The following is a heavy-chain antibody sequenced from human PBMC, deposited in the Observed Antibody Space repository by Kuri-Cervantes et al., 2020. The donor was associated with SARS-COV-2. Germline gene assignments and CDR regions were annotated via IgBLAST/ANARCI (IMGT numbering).Heavy chain of an antibody. CDR2: FDPEDGET. Sequence: ASVKVSCKVSGYTLTELSMHWVRQAPGKGLEWMGGFDPEDGETIYAQKFQGRVTMTEDTSTDTAYMELRSLRSDDTAVYYCARVVGIHFWSGRYFDYWGQGTLVTVSS. J-gene: IGHJ4*01. V-gene: IGHV1-24*01. D-gene: IGHD3-3*02. CDR1: GYTLTELS. CDR3: ARVVGIHFWSGRYFDY.